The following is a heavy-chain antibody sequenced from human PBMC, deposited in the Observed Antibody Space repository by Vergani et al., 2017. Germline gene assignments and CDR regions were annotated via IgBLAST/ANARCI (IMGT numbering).Heavy chain of an antibody. J-gene: IGHJ4*02. CDR1: GYSVISTDYH. CDR3: ASKRGACRAAYCHSYDF. V-gene: IGHV4-39*01. Sequence: QVQLQESGPGLVKPSETLSLTCTVSGYSVISTDYHWGWIRQPPGKGLEWIGSMDYSGSTSYNPSLESRISISFDTPQNQFSLRLTSVTAADTAVYYCASKRGACRAAYCHSYDFWGPGTLVVVSS. CDR2: MDYSGST. D-gene: IGHD2-15*01.